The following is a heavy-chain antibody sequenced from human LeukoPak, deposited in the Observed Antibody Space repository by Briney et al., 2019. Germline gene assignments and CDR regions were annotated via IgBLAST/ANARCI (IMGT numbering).Heavy chain of an antibody. CDR1: GGSITSDH. CDR2: IYYSGNT. J-gene: IGHJ3*02. D-gene: IGHD2/OR15-2a*01. V-gene: IGHV4-59*01. CDR3: ARKNDFDI. Sequence: NPSETLSLTCTVSGGSITSDHWNWIRQPPGKGLEWIGCIYYSGNTYYNPSLKSRVTMSVDMSKNQFSLRLTSVTAADTAVYYCARKNDFDIWGQGTLVTVSS.